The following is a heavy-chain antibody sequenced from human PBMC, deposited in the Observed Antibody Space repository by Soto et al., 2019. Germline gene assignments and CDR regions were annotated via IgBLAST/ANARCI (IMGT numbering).Heavy chain of an antibody. D-gene: IGHD1-1*01. V-gene: IGHV4-4*02. CDR2: IYHSGST. CDR3: ATRDGSTTSFYFDY. J-gene: IGHJ4*02. Sequence: TLSLTCAVSGASITSSKWWSWVRQSPGKGLEWIGEIYHSGSTTYNPSLKSRVTISVDKSKNQFSLKLNSVTAADTAVYYSATRDGSTTSFYFDYWGQGTLVTVSS. CDR1: GASITSSKW.